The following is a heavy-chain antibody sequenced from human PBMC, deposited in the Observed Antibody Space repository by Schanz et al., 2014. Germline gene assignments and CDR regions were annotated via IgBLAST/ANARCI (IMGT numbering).Heavy chain of an antibody. CDR2: IIHDGST. CDR1: GVSISSTNW. Sequence: QVQLQESGPGLVKPSGTLSLTCAVSGVSISSTNWWHWVRQSPGKGLEWLGEIIHDGSTNYNPSLGSRVTISLDKSENQFSLELTSVTAADTALYFCARVKQGCSDTSCVLDPWGQGTLVTVSS. V-gene: IGHV4-4*02. D-gene: IGHD2-2*01. J-gene: IGHJ5*02. CDR3: ARVKQGCSDTSCVLDP.